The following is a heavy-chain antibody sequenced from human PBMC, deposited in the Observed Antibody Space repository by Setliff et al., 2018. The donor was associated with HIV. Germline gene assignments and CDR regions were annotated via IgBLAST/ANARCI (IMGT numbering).Heavy chain of an antibody. V-gene: IGHV4-61*09. CDR3: ASEIGWYSENGAFDI. Sequence: SETLSLTCTVSGGSITSGNYFWTWIRQPAGKGLEWIGHIYTDGSTNYNPSFRSRVTISIDTSKNQFSLKLSSVTAADTAVYYCASEIGWYSENGAFDIWGQGTMVTVSS. CDR2: IYTDGST. CDR1: GGSITSGNYF. J-gene: IGHJ3*02. D-gene: IGHD6-19*01.